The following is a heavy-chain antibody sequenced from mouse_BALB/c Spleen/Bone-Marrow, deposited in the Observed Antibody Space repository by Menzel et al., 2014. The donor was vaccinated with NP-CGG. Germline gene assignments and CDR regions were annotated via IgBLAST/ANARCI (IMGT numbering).Heavy chain of an antibody. CDR2: IDPANGNT. D-gene: IGHD1-1*01. Sequence: EVKLQESGAELVKPGASVELSCTASGFNIKDTYMHWVKQRPEQGLEWTGRIDPANGNTKYDPKFQGKATITADASSNTAYLQLSSLTSEDTAVYYCANYYYGSSLFAYWAKGLWSLSLQ. CDR1: GFNIKDTY. V-gene: IGHV14-3*02. J-gene: IGHJ3*01. CDR3: ANYYYGSSLFAY.